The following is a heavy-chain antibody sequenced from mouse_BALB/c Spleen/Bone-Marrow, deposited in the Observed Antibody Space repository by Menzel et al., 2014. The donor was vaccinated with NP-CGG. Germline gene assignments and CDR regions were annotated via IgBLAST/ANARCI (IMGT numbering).Heavy chain of an antibody. Sequence: QVQLQQSGSVLVRPGASVKLSCEASGYTFTSSWMHWAKQRPGQGLEWIGEIHPNSGNTNYNEKFKGKATLTVDTSSSTACVDLSSLTSEDSAVYYCARYWSGFAYWGQGTLVTVSA. CDR1: GYTFTSSW. CDR3: ARYWSGFAY. CDR2: IHPNSGNT. V-gene: IGHV1S130*01. J-gene: IGHJ3*01. D-gene: IGHD4-1*01.